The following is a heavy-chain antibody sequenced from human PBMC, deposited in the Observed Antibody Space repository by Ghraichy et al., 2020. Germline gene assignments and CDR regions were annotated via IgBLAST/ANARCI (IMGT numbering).Heavy chain of an antibody. Sequence: SETLSLTCTVSGGSISSSSDYWGWIRQPPGKGLEWIGSIYYSGSTYYNPSLKSRFTISVDTSKNQFSLRLSSVTAADTAVYYCARQRIAAVDRWGQGTLVTVSS. CDR1: GGSISSSSDY. J-gene: IGHJ5*02. D-gene: IGHD6-13*01. CDR3: ARQRIAAVDR. V-gene: IGHV4-39*01. CDR2: IYYSGST.